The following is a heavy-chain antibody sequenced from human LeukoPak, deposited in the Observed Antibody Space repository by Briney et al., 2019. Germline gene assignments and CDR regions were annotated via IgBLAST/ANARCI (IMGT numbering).Heavy chain of an antibody. D-gene: IGHD4-23*01. J-gene: IGHJ4*02. Sequence: ASVKVSCKASGYTFTSYGISRVRQAPGQGLEWMGWISAYNGNTNYAQKLQGRVTMTTDTSTSTAYMELRSLRSDDTAVYYCARDQKRSTVVTPGYWGQGTLVTVSS. V-gene: IGHV1-18*01. CDR1: GYTFTSYG. CDR3: ARDQKRSTVVTPGY. CDR2: ISAYNGNT.